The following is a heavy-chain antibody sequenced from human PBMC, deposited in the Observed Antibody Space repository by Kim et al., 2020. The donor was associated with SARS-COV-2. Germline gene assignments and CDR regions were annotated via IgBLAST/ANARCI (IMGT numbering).Heavy chain of an antibody. CDR1: GFTFSSYS. CDR3: ARDPGVGATTPGRWFDP. D-gene: IGHD1-26*01. Sequence: GGSLRLSCAASGFTFSSYSMNWVRQAPGKGLEWVSSISSSSSYIYYADSVKGRFTISRDNAKNSLYLQMNSLRAEDTAVYYCARDPGVGATTPGRWFDPWGQGTLVTVSS. CDR2: ISSSSSYI. J-gene: IGHJ5*02. V-gene: IGHV3-21*01.